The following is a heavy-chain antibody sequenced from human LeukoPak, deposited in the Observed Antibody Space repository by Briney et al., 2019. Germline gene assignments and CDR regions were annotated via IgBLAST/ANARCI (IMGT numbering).Heavy chain of an antibody. V-gene: IGHV3-7*01. D-gene: IGHD2-2*01. Sequence: GGSLRLSCAASGFIFSNYWMSWVRQAPGKGLEWVANIKQDGSSKLYVDSVKGRFTISKDNAKSSLYLQMNSLRAEDTAVYYCARVKGYCSSTSCRPPDYSCQGTLVTVSS. CDR3: ARVKGYCSSTSCRPPDY. CDR1: GFIFSNYW. J-gene: IGHJ4*02. CDR2: IKQDGSSK.